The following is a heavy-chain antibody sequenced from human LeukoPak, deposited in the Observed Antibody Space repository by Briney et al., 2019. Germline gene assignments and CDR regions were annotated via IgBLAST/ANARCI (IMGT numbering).Heavy chain of an antibody. CDR1: GYTFTNYG. D-gene: IGHD4-17*01. J-gene: IGHJ4*02. Sequence: ASVKVSCKASGYTFTNYGFSWVRQAPGQGLEWMAWINAKNGDTDYAQKFQGRVTLTTDTATNTAYMELRSLRSDDTAVYYCARDIAVTNFDYWGQGTLVTVSS. CDR2: INAKNGDT. CDR3: ARDIAVTNFDY. V-gene: IGHV1-18*01.